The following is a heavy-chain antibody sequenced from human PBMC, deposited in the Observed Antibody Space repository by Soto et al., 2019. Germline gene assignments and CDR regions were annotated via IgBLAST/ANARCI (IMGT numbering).Heavy chain of an antibody. CDR3: TTRGYSYGHTYYYYGMDV. V-gene: IGHV3-15*01. CDR1: GFTFSNAW. CDR2: IKSKTDGGTT. Sequence: VGSLRLSCAASGFTFSNAWMSWVRQAPGKGLEWVGRIKSKTDGGTTDYAAPVKGRFTISRDDSKNTLYLQMNSLKTEDTAVYYCTTRGYSYGHTYYYYGMDVWGQGTTVTVSS. D-gene: IGHD5-18*01. J-gene: IGHJ6*02.